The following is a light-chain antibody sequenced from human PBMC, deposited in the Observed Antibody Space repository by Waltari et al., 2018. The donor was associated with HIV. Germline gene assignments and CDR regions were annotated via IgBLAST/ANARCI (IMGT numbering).Light chain of an antibody. V-gene: IGLV1-44*01. CDR3: AAWDDSLDGL. CDR2: DNN. J-gene: IGLJ2*01. Sequence: QSVLTQPPSASGTPGQRVTISCSGRGSNIGRNPVSWYQQLPGTAPKLLISDNNQRPSGVPDRFSGSKSGTSASLAISGLQSEDEGDYYCAAWDDSLDGLFGGGTKLTV. CDR1: GSNIGRNP.